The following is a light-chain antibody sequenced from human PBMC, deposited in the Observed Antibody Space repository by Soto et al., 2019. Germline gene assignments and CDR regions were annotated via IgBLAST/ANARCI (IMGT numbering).Light chain of an antibody. J-gene: IGKJ1*01. CDR2: DAS. CDR1: QTISNW. Sequence: DIQMTQSPSTLSASVGDRVTISCRASQTISNWLAWYQQKPGKAPKLLIYDASSLESGVPSRFSGSGSGTEFTLTISSLQHEDFANYYCQKYNSFWTFGQGTKVEIK. V-gene: IGKV1-5*01. CDR3: QKYNSFWT.